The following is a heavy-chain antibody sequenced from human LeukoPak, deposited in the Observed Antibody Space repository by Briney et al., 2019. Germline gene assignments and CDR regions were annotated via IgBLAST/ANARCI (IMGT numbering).Heavy chain of an antibody. Sequence: GGSLRLSCAASGFTFSSYAMSWVRQAPGKGLEWVSAISGSGGSTYYADSVKGRFTISRDNSKNALYLQMNSLRAEDTAVYYCAKDQYYYDSSGYYAAFDYWGQGTLVTVSS. J-gene: IGHJ4*02. CDR2: ISGSGGST. CDR3: AKDQYYYDSSGYYAAFDY. D-gene: IGHD3-22*01. CDR1: GFTFSSYA. V-gene: IGHV3-23*01.